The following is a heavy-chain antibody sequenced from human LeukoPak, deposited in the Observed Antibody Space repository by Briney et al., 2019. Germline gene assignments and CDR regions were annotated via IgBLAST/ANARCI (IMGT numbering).Heavy chain of an antibody. Sequence: SETLSLTCTVSGGSLTRYHWGWIRQPPGKGLEWIGYINYSGSTNYSPSLESRVTISLDTSKIQFSLQLSSVTAADTAVYYCARRGVGATTWDAFDIWGQGTLVTVSS. J-gene: IGHJ3*02. CDR2: INYSGST. CDR3: ARRGVGATTWDAFDI. V-gene: IGHV4-59*08. D-gene: IGHD1-26*01. CDR1: GGSLTRYH.